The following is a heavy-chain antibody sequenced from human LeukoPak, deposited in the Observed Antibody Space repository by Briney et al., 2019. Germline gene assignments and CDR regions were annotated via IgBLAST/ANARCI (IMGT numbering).Heavy chain of an antibody. CDR2: FDPEDGET. CDR1: GYTLTELS. CDR3: ATDPSYGDYPFDY. Sequence: EASVKVSCKVPGYTLTELSMHWVRQAPGKGLEWMGGFDPEDGETIYAQKFQGRVTMTEDTSTDTAYMELSSLRSEDTAVYYCATDPSYGDYPFDYWGQGTLVTVSS. V-gene: IGHV1-24*01. J-gene: IGHJ4*02. D-gene: IGHD4-17*01.